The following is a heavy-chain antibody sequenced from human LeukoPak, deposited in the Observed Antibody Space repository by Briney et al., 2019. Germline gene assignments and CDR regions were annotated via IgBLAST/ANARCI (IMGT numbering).Heavy chain of an antibody. CDR3: ARVVSQSGYCSSTSCYTDFDY. V-gene: IGHV4-34*01. J-gene: IGHJ4*02. CDR2: INHSGST. D-gene: IGHD2-2*02. CDR1: GGSFSGYY. Sequence: PSETLSLTCAVYGGSFSGYYWSWIRQPPGKGLEWIGEINHSGSTNYNPSLKSRVTISVDTFKNQFSLKLSSVTAADTAVYYCARVVSQSGYCSSTSCYTDFDYWGQGTLVTVSS.